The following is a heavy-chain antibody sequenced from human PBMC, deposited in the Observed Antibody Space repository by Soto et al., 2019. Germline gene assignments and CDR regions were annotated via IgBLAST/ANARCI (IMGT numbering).Heavy chain of an antibody. D-gene: IGHD6-6*01. V-gene: IGHV1-2*04. Sequence: ASVKVSCKASGYTFTGYYMHWVRQAPGQGLEWMGWINPNSGGTNYAQKFQGWATITRDTSISTAYMELSRLRSDDTAVYYCAREEYSSSSAGMDVWGQGTTVTVSS. CDR3: AREEYSSSSAGMDV. CDR1: GYTFTGYY. J-gene: IGHJ6*02. CDR2: INPNSGGT.